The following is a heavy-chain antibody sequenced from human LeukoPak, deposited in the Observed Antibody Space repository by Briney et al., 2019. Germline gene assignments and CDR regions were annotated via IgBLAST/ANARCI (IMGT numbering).Heavy chain of an antibody. CDR3: AKAGSGWYYYFDY. V-gene: IGHV3-23*01. J-gene: IGHJ4*02. Sequence: GGSLRLSCAASGFTFSSYAMSWVRQAPGKGLEWVSGTSGSGGSTYYADSVKGRFTISRDNSKNTLYLQMSSLRAEDTAVYYCAKAGSGWYYYFDYWGQGTLVTVSS. D-gene: IGHD6-19*01. CDR1: GFTFSSYA. CDR2: TSGSGGST.